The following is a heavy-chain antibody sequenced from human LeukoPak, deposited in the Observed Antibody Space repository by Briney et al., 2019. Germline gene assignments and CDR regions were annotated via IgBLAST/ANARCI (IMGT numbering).Heavy chain of an antibody. CDR2: INPNSGGT. Sequence: ASVKVSCKASGYTFTGYYMHWVRQAPGQGLEWMGWINPNSGGTNYAQKFQGRVTMTRDTSISTAYMELSRLRSDDTAVYYCARAEVGNSRPFDYWGQGTLVTVSS. J-gene: IGHJ4*02. D-gene: IGHD4-23*01. CDR1: GYTFTGYY. CDR3: ARAEVGNSRPFDY. V-gene: IGHV1-2*02.